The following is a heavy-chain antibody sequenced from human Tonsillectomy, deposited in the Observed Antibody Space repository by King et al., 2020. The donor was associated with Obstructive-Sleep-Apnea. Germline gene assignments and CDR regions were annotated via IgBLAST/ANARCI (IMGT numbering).Heavy chain of an antibody. Sequence: VQLQESGPGLVKPSETLSPTCTVSDDSISGYYWSWIRQPPGKRMEGVGFIFYSGSTNYNPSLRGRVTLSVDMSKNQFSLKLTSVTAADTGVYHCARVGGSYSTFFDYWGRGTQVIVSS. CDR3: ARVGGSYSTFFDY. CDR2: IFYSGST. CDR1: DDSISGYY. J-gene: IGHJ4*02. D-gene: IGHD3-22*01. V-gene: IGHV4-59*01.